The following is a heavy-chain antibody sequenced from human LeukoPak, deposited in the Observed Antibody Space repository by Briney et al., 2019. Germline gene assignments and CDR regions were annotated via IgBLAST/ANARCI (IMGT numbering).Heavy chain of an antibody. D-gene: IGHD1-7*01. V-gene: IGHV3-33*01. J-gene: IGHJ6*02. CDR3: ARDRVGITETIIAYGMDV. CDR2: IWYDGSNK. CDR1: GFTFSRYG. Sequence: PGGSLRLSCAASGFTFSRYGMHWVRQAPDKGLEWVAVIWYDGSNKYSVDSVKGRFTISRDNSKNTLYLQMNSLRAEDTAVYYCARDRVGITETIIAYGMDVWGQGTTVTVSS.